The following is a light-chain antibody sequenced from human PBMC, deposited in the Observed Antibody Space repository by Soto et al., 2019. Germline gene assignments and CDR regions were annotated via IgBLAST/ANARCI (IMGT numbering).Light chain of an antibody. Sequence: DIQMTQSPSSLSASVGDRVTITCRASQSISRNLNWYQHKPGKAPKLLIYAASSLQNGVPSRFSGGGSGTDFTLSISSLQPEDFGTYYCQQSYTTASITFGQGTRLESK. J-gene: IGKJ5*01. CDR1: QSISRN. CDR2: AAS. CDR3: QQSYTTASIT. V-gene: IGKV1-39*01.